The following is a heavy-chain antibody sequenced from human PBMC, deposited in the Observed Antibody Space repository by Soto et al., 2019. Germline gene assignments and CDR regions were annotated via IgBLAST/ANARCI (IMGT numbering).Heavy chain of an antibody. CDR3: AKGGWLEY. CDR2: IVDNGGST. D-gene: IGHD2-15*01. J-gene: IGHJ4*02. CDR1: GFTFNTYG. V-gene: IGHV3-23*01. Sequence: EVHLLESGGALVQPGGSLRLSCASSGFTFNTYGMRWVRQAPGKGLEWVSAIVDNGGSTYYADSVKGRFTISRDNSKNTLYLQINSLRAEDTAVYYCAKGGWLEYWGQGTLVTVSS.